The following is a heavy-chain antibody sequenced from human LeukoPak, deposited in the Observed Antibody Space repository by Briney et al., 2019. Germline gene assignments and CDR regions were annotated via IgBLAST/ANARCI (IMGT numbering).Heavy chain of an antibody. CDR3: AKGVYYYDSSAYYYTYYFDY. Sequence: GGSLRLFCAASGFTFSTYFMSWVRQAPGKGLEWVSAISGSGGTTYFADSVKGRFTISRDNSKNTLYLQMNTLRAEDTAVYYCAKGVYYYDSSAYYYTYYFDYWGQGTLVTVSS. J-gene: IGHJ4*02. CDR2: ISGSGGTT. V-gene: IGHV3-23*01. CDR1: GFTFSTYF. D-gene: IGHD3-22*01.